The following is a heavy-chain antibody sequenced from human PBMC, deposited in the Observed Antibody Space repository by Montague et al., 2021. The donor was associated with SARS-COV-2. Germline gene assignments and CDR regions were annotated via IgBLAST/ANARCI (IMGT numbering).Heavy chain of an antibody. CDR2: IYYSGST. J-gene: IGHJ4*02. Sequence: TLSLTCAVYGGSFSDYYWAWIRQPPGKGLEWIGYIYYSGSTYYNPSLKSRVTISVDTSKNQFSLKLSSVTAADTAVYYCARGGTIFGVVTFPFDYWGQGTLVTVSS. CDR3: ARGGTIFGVVTFPFDY. D-gene: IGHD3-3*01. CDR1: GGSFSDYY. V-gene: IGHV4-34*09.